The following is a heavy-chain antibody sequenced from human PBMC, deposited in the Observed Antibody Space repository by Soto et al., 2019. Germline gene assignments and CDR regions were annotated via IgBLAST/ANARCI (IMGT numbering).Heavy chain of an antibody. J-gene: IGHJ4*02. CDR1: GFTFSSYA. Sequence: PGGSLRLSCAASGFTFSSYAMSWVRQAPGKGLEWVSAISGSGGSTYYADSVKGRFTISRDNSKNTLYLQMNSLRAEDTAVYYCANKKSLAGTFDYWGQGTLVTVSS. CDR3: ANKKSLAGTFDY. D-gene: IGHD6-19*01. V-gene: IGHV3-23*01. CDR2: ISGSGGST.